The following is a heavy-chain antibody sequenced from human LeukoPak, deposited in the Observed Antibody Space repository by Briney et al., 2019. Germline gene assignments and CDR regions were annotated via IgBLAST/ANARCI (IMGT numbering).Heavy chain of an antibody. CDR3: ARGPLMGAFRAYYYYMDV. V-gene: IGHV1-24*01. Sequence: ASVKVSCKVSGYTLTELSMHWVRQAPGKGLEWMGGFDPEDGETIYAQKFQGRVTMTEDTSTDTAYMELSSLRSEDTAVYYCARGPLMGAFRAYYYYMDVWGKGTTVTVSS. J-gene: IGHJ6*03. CDR1: GYTLTELS. D-gene: IGHD2-8*01. CDR2: FDPEDGET.